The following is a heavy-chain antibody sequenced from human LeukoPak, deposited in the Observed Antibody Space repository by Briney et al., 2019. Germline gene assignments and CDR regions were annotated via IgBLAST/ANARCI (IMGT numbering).Heavy chain of an antibody. V-gene: IGHV4-59*08. CDR1: GGSISSYY. CDR2: IHYSGST. CDR3: ARVTFYYGTRYYYYYMDV. J-gene: IGHJ6*03. Sequence: SETLSLTCTVSGGSISSYYWSWIRQPPGKGLEWIGYIHYSGSTHYNPSLKSRVTISVDTSKNQFSLKLSSVTAADTAVYYCARVTFYYGTRYYYYYMDVWGKGTTVTISS. D-gene: IGHD3-10*01.